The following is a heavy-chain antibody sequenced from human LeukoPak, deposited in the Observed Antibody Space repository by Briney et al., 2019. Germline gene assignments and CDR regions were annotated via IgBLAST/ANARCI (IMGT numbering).Heavy chain of an antibody. D-gene: IGHD2-2*01. CDR1: GFTFSSYA. V-gene: IGHV3-69-1*01. CDR3: GREDCNNVRCYGASDA. CDR2: ISSNNNI. Sequence: GGSLRLSCVGSGFTFSSYAMNWVRQAPGKGLEWVSSISSNNNIYYADSVKGRFTISRDNAKNSLSLQMNSLRGEDTAVYYCGREDCNNVRCYGASDAWGQGSLVTVCS. J-gene: IGHJ5*02.